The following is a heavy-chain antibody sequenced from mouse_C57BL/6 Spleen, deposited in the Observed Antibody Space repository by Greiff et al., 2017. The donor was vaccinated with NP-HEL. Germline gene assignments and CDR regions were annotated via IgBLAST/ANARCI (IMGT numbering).Heavy chain of an antibody. J-gene: IGHJ3*01. CDR2: IYPGDGDT. Sequence: VKLQESGPELVKPGASVKISCKASGYAFSSSWMNWVKQRPGKGLEWIGRIYPGDGDTNYNGKFKGKATLTADKSSSTAYMQLSSLTSEDSAVYFCARELMYYGSSFAYWGQGTLVTVSA. CDR1: GYAFSSSW. V-gene: IGHV1-82*01. CDR3: ARELMYYGSSFAY. D-gene: IGHD1-1*01.